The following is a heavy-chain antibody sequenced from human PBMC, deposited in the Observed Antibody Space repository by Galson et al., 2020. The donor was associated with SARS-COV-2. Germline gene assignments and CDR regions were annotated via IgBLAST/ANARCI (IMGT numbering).Heavy chain of an antibody. CDR3: ASEISTIIGVDSSYYGMDV. CDR1: GYTFTSYY. V-gene: IGHV1-46*01. Sequence: ASVKVSCKASGYTFTSYYMHWVRQAPGQGLEWMGIINPSGGSTSYAQKFQGRATMTRDTSTSTVYMELRSLRSADTAVYSCASEISTIIGVDSSYYGMDVWGQGTTVTVSS. J-gene: IGHJ6*02. D-gene: IGHD3-3*01. CDR2: INPSGGST.